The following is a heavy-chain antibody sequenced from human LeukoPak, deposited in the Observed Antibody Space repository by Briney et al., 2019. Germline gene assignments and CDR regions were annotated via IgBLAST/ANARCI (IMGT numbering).Heavy chain of an antibody. CDR1: GFTFDDYG. CDR2: INWNGGST. Sequence: GGSLRLSCAASGFTFDDYGMSWVRPAPGKGLEWVSGINWNGGSTGYADSVKGRFTISRDNAKNSLYLQMNSLRAEDTALYYCASPGEAYYFDYWGQGTLVTVSS. V-gene: IGHV3-20*04. CDR3: ASPGEAYYFDY. J-gene: IGHJ4*02.